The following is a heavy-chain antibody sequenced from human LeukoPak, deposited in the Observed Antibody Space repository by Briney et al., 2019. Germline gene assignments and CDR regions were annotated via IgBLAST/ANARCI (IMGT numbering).Heavy chain of an antibody. J-gene: IGHJ4*02. CDR2: IRYDGSNK. Sequence: PGGSLRLSCAASGFTFSSYGMHWVRQAPGKGLEWVAFIRYDGSNKYYADSVKGRFTISRDNSKNTLYLQMNSLRAEDTAVYYCAKDLCFRYYGSGSYYNVVCGGDYWGQGTLVTVSS. CDR1: GFTFSSYG. D-gene: IGHD3-10*01. CDR3: AKDLCFRYYGSGSYYNVVCGGDY. V-gene: IGHV3-30*02.